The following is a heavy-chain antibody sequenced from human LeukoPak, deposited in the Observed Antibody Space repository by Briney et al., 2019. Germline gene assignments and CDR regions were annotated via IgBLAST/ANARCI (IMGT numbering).Heavy chain of an antibody. CDR3: AREGSFRGRFFDC. J-gene: IGHJ4*02. CDR1: GYTFTNYA. CDR2: INAGNGNT. V-gene: IGHV1-3*01. D-gene: IGHD3-10*01. Sequence: GASVQVSCKASGYTFTNYAIHWVRQAPGQRLECMGWINAGNGNTEYSQKFQGRVTITRDTSATTAYMELSSLISEDTAVYYCAREGSFRGRFFDCWGQGTLVTVSS.